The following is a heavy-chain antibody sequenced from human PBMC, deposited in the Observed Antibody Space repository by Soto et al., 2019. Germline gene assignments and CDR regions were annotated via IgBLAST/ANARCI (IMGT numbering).Heavy chain of an antibody. Sequence: PSQTLSLTCAISGDSVSSNSAAWNWIRQSPSRGLEWLGRTYYRSKWYNDYAVSVKSRITINPDTSKNQFSLQLNSVTPEDTAVYYCARTYYYGSGSYFFSARRPASSMNSNWFDPWGQGTLVTVSS. V-gene: IGHV6-1*01. D-gene: IGHD3-10*01. CDR3: ARTYYYGSGSYFFSARRPASSMNSNWFDP. CDR1: GDSVSSNSAA. J-gene: IGHJ5*02. CDR2: TYYRSKWYN.